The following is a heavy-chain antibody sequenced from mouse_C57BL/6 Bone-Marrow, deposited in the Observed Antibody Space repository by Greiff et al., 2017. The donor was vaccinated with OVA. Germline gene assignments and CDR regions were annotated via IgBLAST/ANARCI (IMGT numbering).Heavy chain of an antibody. Sequence: VQRVESGPELVKPGASVKISCKASGYAFSSSWMNWVKQRPGKGLEWIGRIYPGDGDTNYNGKFKGKATLTADKSSSTAYMQLSSLTSEDSAVYFCASTMVYYYAMDYWGQGTSVTVSS. CDR2: IYPGDGDT. CDR3: ASTMVYYYAMDY. D-gene: IGHD1-1*02. V-gene: IGHV1-82*01. CDR1: GYAFSSSW. J-gene: IGHJ4*01.